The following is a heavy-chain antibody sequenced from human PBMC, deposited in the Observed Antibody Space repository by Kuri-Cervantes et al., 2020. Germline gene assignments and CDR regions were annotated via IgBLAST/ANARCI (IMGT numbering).Heavy chain of an antibody. J-gene: IGHJ6*02. Sequence: ASVKVSCKASGYTFTSYGISWVRQAPGQGLEWMGWINAYNGNTNYAQKLQGRVTMTSDTSTSTAYLELRSLKSDDTAVYYCASDHSGWYFYYYYYGMDVWGQGTTVTVSS. CDR1: GYTFTSYG. CDR3: ASDHSGWYFYYYYYGMDV. V-gene: IGHV1-18*01. D-gene: IGHD6-19*01. CDR2: INAYNGNT.